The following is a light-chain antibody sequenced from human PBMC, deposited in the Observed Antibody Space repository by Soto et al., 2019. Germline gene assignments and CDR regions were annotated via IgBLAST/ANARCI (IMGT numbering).Light chain of an antibody. J-gene: IGKJ1*01. Sequence: EIVLTQSPATLSLSPGERATLSCRASQSVSSYLAWYQQKPGQAPRLLIYDASNRATGIPARFSGSGSGTDFTLTISNLEPEDFAVYYCQQHCHWPPWTFGQGTKVDIK. CDR1: QSVSSY. CDR3: QQHCHWPPWT. CDR2: DAS. V-gene: IGKV3-11*01.